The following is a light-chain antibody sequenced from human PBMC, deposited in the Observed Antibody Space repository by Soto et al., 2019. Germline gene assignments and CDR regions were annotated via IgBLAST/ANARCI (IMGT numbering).Light chain of an antibody. Sequence: DIQMTQSPSSLSASVGDRVTIPCQASQDIKKYLNWYQQKPGKAPKLLIYDASNLESGVPSRFSGSGSGTDFTFTISSLQPEDIATYYCQPYDTLPVTFGGGTKVELK. CDR2: DAS. J-gene: IGKJ4*01. V-gene: IGKV1-33*01. CDR1: QDIKKY. CDR3: QPYDTLPVT.